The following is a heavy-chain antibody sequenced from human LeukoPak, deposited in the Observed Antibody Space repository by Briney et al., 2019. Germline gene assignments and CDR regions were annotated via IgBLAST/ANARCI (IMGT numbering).Heavy chain of an antibody. CDR3: ARRYYYYYYMDV. J-gene: IGHJ6*03. V-gene: IGHV1-18*01. Sequence: ASVKVSCKASGYTFTSYGISWVRQAPGQGLEWMGWISAYNGNTNYAQKLQGRVTMTTDTSTSTAYMELSRLRSDDTAVYYCARRYYYYYYMDVWGKGTTVTVSS. CDR2: ISAYNGNT. CDR1: GYTFTSYG.